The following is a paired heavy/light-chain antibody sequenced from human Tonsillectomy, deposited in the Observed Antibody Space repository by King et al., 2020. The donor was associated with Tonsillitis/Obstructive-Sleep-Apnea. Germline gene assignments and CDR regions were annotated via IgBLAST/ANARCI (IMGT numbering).Light chain of an antibody. V-gene: IGLV1-51*01. CDR3: GTWDSSLIGAV. Sequence: QSVLTQPPSVSAAPGQRVTISCSGGSLNIGNNDVSWYQQFPGTAPKLLIYDNNKRPSGIPDRFSGSKSATLAILDITGLQTGDEADYYCGTWDSSLIGAVFGGGTKLTVL. J-gene: IGLJ3*02. CDR2: DNN. CDR1: SLNIGNND.
Heavy chain of an antibody. Sequence: EVQLLESGGGLVEPGGSLRLSCAASGFTFSHYAMSWVRQAPGKGLDWISTISGSGRSTYYADSVKGRFTISRDTSKKTLYLQMNNLRAEDTAVYYCAKNDERELCFDYWGPGTLLTVSS. CDR2: ISGSGRST. CDR3: AKNDERELCFDY. J-gene: IGHJ4*02. V-gene: IGHV3-23*01. CDR1: GFTFSHYA. D-gene: IGHD3-16*01.